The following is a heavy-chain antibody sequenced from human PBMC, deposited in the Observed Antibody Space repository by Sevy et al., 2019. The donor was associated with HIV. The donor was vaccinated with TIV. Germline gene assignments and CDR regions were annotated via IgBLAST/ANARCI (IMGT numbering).Heavy chain of an antibody. J-gene: IGHJ3*02. CDR2: EAGSGGST. D-gene: IGHD2-15*01. CDR1: GFTFSIYA. Sequence: GGSLRLSCAASGFTFSIYAMNWVRQAPGKGLEWVSGEAGSGGSTYHADSVKGRFTISRDDSKSTLYLQMNSLRAEDTAVYYCARDLGGAVAFDIWGQGTMVTVSS. CDR3: ARDLGGAVAFDI. V-gene: IGHV3-23*01.